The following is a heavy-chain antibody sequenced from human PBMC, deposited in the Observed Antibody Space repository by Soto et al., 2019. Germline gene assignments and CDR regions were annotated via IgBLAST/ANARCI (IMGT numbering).Heavy chain of an antibody. CDR2: INHSGST. Sequence: QVQLQQWGAGLLKPSETLSLTCGVYGESLGGYHWSWIRQPPGKGLEWIGEINHSGSTNYNPSLKSRVTISVDTSKNQLSLKLSSVTAADTAVYYCARDGYNYGSFDYWGQGTLVTVSS. D-gene: IGHD5-18*01. CDR3: ARDGYNYGSFDY. CDR1: GESLGGYH. J-gene: IGHJ4*02. V-gene: IGHV4-34*01.